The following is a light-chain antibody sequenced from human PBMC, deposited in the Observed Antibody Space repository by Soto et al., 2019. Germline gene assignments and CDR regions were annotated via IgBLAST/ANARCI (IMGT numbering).Light chain of an antibody. Sequence: QSVLTQPPSVSGAPGQRVTMSCTGSSSNVGAGYDVHWYQHLPGTAPKLLIYANNNRPSGVPDRFSGSKSGTSASLANSGLQAEDEADYYCQSYDSSLNSRVFGGGTKVTVL. CDR3: QSYDSSLNSRV. CDR2: ANN. J-gene: IGLJ2*01. V-gene: IGLV1-40*01. CDR1: SSNVGAGYD.